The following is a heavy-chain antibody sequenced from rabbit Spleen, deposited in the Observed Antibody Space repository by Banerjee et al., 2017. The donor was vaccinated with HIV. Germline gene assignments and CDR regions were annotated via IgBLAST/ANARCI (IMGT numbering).Heavy chain of an antibody. CDR1: GFSFSNKYV. J-gene: IGHJ4*01. Sequence: QQQLEESGGGLVKPEGSLTLSCTASGFSFSNKYVMCWVRQAPGKGLDWIACINTSTGNTVYASWAKGRFTISKTSSTTVTLQMTSLTAADTAAYFCASGYSDTVFNLCGPGTPVTV. CDR3: ASGYSDTVFNL. CDR2: INTSTGNT. D-gene: IGHD1-1*01. V-gene: IGHV1S45*01.